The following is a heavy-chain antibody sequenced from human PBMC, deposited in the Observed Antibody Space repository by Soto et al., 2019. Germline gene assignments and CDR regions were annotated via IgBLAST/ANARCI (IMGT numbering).Heavy chain of an antibody. CDR2: IYYSGST. CDR3: ARASPRDYGDYDPDSYYYYYGMDV. Sequence: KASETLSLTCTVSGGSVSSGSYYWSWIRQPPGKGLEWIGYIYYSGSTNYNPSLKSRVTISVDTSKNQFSLKLSSVTAADTAVYYCARASPRDYGDYDPDSYYYYYGMDVWGQGTTVTVSS. D-gene: IGHD4-17*01. V-gene: IGHV4-61*01. J-gene: IGHJ6*02. CDR1: GGSVSSGSYY.